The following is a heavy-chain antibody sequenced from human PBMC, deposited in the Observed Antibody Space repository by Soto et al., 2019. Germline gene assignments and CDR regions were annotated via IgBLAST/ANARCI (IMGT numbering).Heavy chain of an antibody. CDR3: ARDEGWLFNSVDY. D-gene: IGHD2-15*01. CDR2: IWYDGSNK. V-gene: IGHV3-33*01. Sequence: QVQLVESGGGVVQPGRSLRLSCAASGFTFSSHGMHWVRQAPGKGLEWVAVIWYDGSNKYYADSVKGRFTISRDNSKNTLYLQMISLRAEYTAVYYCARDEGWLFNSVDYWGQGTLVTVSS. J-gene: IGHJ4*02. CDR1: GFTFSSHG.